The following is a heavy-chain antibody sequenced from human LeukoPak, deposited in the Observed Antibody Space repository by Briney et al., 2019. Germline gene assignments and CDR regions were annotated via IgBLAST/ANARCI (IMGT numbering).Heavy chain of an antibody. D-gene: IGHD3-10*01. CDR3: TRENHSGSGNPFDY. CDR1: GFTFVDYV. Sequence: TGGSLRLSCAASGFTFVDYVMTWVRQAPGKGLEWVGFIRSKAYGGTIEYAASVKGRFTISRDDSKSIAYLQMNSLKTEDTAMYYCTRENHSGSGNPFDYWGQGTLVTVSS. CDR2: IRSKAYGGTI. V-gene: IGHV3-49*04. J-gene: IGHJ4*02.